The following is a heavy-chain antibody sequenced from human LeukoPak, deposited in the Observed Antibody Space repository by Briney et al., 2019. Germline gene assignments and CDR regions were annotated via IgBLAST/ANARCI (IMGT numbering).Heavy chain of an antibody. J-gene: IGHJ4*02. CDR2: FDPEDGET. CDR1: GYTLTELS. D-gene: IGHD3-3*02. Sequence: GASVKVSCKVSGYTLTELSMHWVRQAPGKGLEWMGGFDPEDGETIYAQNFQGRVTMTEDTSTDTAYMELSSLRSEDTAVYYCATPAFLGWLLPFDYWGQGTLVTVSS. V-gene: IGHV1-24*01. CDR3: ATPAFLGWLLPFDY.